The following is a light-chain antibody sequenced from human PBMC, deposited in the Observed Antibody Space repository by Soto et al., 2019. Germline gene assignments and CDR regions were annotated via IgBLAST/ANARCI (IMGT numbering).Light chain of an antibody. V-gene: IGKV1-17*03. J-gene: IGKJ5*01. CDR3: LHHHNFPIT. CDR2: DAS. Sequence: DLQMTQSPSAMSASVGDKVTITCRASQGISNHLVWFQQKPGQVPKRLIYDASALQPGVSSRFSGSGSGTDFTLTISSLQPEDFATYYCLHHHNFPITFGQGTRLEAK. CDR1: QGISNH.